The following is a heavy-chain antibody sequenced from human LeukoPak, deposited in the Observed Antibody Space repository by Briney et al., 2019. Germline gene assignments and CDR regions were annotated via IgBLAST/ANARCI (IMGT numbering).Heavy chain of an antibody. CDR2: ISSSSNI. D-gene: IGHD2-21*02. CDR3: ARGGVHGDCLLVSWFDP. Sequence: RGSLRLSCEASGYTFTSYTMNWVRQAPGKGLEWVSSISSSSNIHYADSVKGRFTITTDNARNSRYLQMNSLRAEGTAVYYWARGGVHGDCLLVSWFDPWGQGTLVTVSS. J-gene: IGHJ5*02. CDR1: GYTFTSYT. V-gene: IGHV3-21*06.